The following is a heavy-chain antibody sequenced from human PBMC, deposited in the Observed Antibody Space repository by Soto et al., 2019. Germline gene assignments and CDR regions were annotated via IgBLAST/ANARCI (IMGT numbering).Heavy chain of an antibody. Sequence: VQLVESGGALVQPGGSLRLSCATSGFALRDSAMHWVRQVSGGGLQWVSGMYSSGDVGYAGSVRGRFTMSRDVARNALFLRMRSLTADDTALYYCVKDNLAGGADVWGQGTTVTGSS. V-gene: IGHV3-9*01. CDR3: VKDNLAGGADV. D-gene: IGHD3-10*01. CDR1: GFALRDSA. J-gene: IGHJ6*02. CDR2: MYSSGDV.